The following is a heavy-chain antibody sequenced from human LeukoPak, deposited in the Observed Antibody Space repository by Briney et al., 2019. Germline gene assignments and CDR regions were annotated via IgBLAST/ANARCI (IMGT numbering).Heavy chain of an antibody. CDR1: GFTFSSYW. V-gene: IGHV3-74*01. CDR2: INSDGSST. CDR3: ARVVYYYYYGMDV. Sequence: GGSLRLSCAASGFTFSSYWMHWVRQAPGKGLVWVSRINSDGSSTSYADSVKGRFTISRDNAKNTLYLQMNSLRAEDTAVYHCARVVYYYYYGMDVWGQGTTVTVSS. J-gene: IGHJ6*02.